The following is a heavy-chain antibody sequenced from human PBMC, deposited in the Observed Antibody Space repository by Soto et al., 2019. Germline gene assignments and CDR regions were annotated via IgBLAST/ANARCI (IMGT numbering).Heavy chain of an antibody. CDR2: IYYSGIT. V-gene: IGHV4-59*01. CDR3: ARGGGVYYFDY. CDR1: GGSISSYY. J-gene: IGHJ4*02. Sequence: SETLSLTCTVSGGSISSYYWSWIRQPPGKGLEWIGYIYYSGITDYNPSLKSRVTISVDTSKSQFSLKLSSVPAADTAVYYCARGGGVYYFDYWGQGTLVTVS. D-gene: IGHD2-8*02.